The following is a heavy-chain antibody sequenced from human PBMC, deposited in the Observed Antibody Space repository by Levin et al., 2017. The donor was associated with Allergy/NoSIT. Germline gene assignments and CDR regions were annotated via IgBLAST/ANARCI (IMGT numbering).Heavy chain of an antibody. D-gene: IGHD4-17*01. CDR3: ARVGGGYGDYGAHTTDY. Sequence: PSETLSLTCAVSGGSISSSNWWSWVRQPPGKGLEWIGEIYHSGSTNYNPSLKSRVTISVDKSKNQFSLKLSSVTAADTAVYYCARVGGGYGDYGAHTTDYWGQGTLVTVSS. J-gene: IGHJ4*02. V-gene: IGHV4-4*02. CDR2: IYHSGST. CDR1: GGSISSSNW.